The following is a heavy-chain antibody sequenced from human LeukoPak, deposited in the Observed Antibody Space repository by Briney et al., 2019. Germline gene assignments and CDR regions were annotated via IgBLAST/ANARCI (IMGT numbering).Heavy chain of an antibody. D-gene: IGHD3-22*01. V-gene: IGHV3-49*04. CDR2: IRKTSYGGTT. J-gene: IGHJ5*02. CDR3: TRDTGGYYPNWFDP. Sequence: GGSLRLSCTGSGFTFGDYAINWVRQAPGKGLDWVGLIRKTSYGGTTEYAASVKGRSIISRDDSKSMAYLQMNSLKTEDTALYYCTRDTGGYYPNWFDPWGQGTLVTVSS. CDR1: GFTFGDYA.